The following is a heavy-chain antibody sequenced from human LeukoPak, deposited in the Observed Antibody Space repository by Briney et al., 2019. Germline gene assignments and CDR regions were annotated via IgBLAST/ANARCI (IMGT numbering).Heavy chain of an antibody. J-gene: IGHJ4*02. CDR1: GFTFRSYA. CDR2: LSGRGGSI. CDR3: AKDMAEVPSPSDY. V-gene: IGHV3-23*01. Sequence: GGSLRLSCAASGFTFRSYAVTWVRQAPGKGLEWVSSLSGRGGSIYYADSVKGRFTISRDNSKNTLYLQMNSLRAEDTAVYYCAKDMAEVPSPSDYWGQGTLVTVSS. D-gene: IGHD3-10*01.